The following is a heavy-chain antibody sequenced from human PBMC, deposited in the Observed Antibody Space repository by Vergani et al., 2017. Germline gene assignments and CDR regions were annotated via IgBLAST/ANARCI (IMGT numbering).Heavy chain of an antibody. CDR2: INPNSGGT. Sequence: QVQLVQSGAEVKKPGASVKVSCKASGYTFTGYYMHWVRQAPGQGLEWMGWINPNSGGTNYAQKFQGRVTITADESTSTAYMELSSLRSEDTAVYYCAREVAYGMDVWGQGTTVTVSS. V-gene: IGHV1-2*02. CDR1: GYTFTGYY. CDR3: AREVAYGMDV. D-gene: IGHD2-15*01. J-gene: IGHJ6*02.